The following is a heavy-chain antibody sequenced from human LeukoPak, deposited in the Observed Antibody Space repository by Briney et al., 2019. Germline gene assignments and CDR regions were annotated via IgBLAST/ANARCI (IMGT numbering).Heavy chain of an antibody. V-gene: IGHV3-21*06. Sequence: PGGSLRLSCAASGFTFRTYSMNWVRQAPGKGLEWVSSISSTSTYIYYADSMKGRFIISRDNARNSLYLEMSSLRAEDTAVYYCARIIGISGTYPTDYWGQGTLVTVSS. D-gene: IGHD1-26*01. J-gene: IGHJ4*02. CDR2: ISSTSTYI. CDR3: ARIIGISGTYPTDY. CDR1: GFTFRTYS.